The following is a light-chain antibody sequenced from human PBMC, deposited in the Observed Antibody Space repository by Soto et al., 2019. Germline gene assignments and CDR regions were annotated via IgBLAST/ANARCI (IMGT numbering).Light chain of an antibody. Sequence: DIQMTQSPSSLSASIGDRVTITCRASQGVSNYLAWYQQKPGKVPKLLIYTASTLQSGVPSRFSGSGSGTDFTLTISSLQREDVATYYCQNYNSAPQTFGQGTKVEIK. CDR3: QNYNSAPQT. V-gene: IGKV1-27*01. CDR1: QGVSNY. J-gene: IGKJ1*01. CDR2: TAS.